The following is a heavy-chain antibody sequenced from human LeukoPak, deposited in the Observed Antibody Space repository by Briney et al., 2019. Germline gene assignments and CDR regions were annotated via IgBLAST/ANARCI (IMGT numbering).Heavy chain of an antibody. J-gene: IGHJ5*02. CDR3: ARGQGIAVAGTINNWFDP. V-gene: IGHV1-69*13. D-gene: IGHD6-19*01. Sequence: SVKVSCKASGGTFSSYAISWMRQAPGQGLEWMGGIIPIFGTANYAQKFQGRVTITADESTSTAYMELSSLRSEDTAVYYCARGQGIAVAGTINNWFDPWGQGTLVTVSS. CDR1: GGTFSSYA. CDR2: IIPIFGTA.